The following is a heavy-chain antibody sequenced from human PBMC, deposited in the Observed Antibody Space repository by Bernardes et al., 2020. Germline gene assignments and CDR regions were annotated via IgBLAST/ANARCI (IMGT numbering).Heavy chain of an antibody. CDR1: GGSITSYN. CDR3: ATRKGVDGSHPGKNWLDP. Sequence: SETLSLTCTVSGGSITSYNWNWVRQSPGKGLEWIGYIYHSGDSKYNPSFGNRVTISVDTSKNQFSLKLTSVTSADTAMYFCATRKGVDGSHPGKNWLDPWGHGARVTVCS. J-gene: IGHJ5*02. CDR2: IYHSGDS. V-gene: IGHV4-59*01. D-gene: IGHD2-15*01.